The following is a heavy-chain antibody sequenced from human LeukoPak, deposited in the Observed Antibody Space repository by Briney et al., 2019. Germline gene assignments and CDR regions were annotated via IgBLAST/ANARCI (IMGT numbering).Heavy chain of an antibody. V-gene: IGHV4-4*07. D-gene: IGHD2-2*01. CDR2: IYTSGST. J-gene: IGHJ3*02. Sequence: SETLSLTCTVSGGSISSYYWSWIRQPAGKGLEWIGRIYTSGSTNYNPSLKSRVTMSVDTSKNQFSLKLSSVTAADTAVYYCARVVPAAKVYAFDIWGQGTMVTVSS. CDR3: ARVVPAAKVYAFDI. CDR1: GGSISSYY.